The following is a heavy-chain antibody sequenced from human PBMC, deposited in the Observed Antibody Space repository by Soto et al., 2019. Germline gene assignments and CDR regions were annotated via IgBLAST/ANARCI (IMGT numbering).Heavy chain of an antibody. Sequence: ASVKVSCKASGYTFTSYDINWVRQATGQGLEWMGWMNPNSGNTGYAQKFQGRVTMTRNTSISTAYMELSSLRSEDTAVYYCARGPDGGRGWYPLGDDIWGQGTMVTVSS. V-gene: IGHV1-8*01. J-gene: IGHJ3*02. CDR3: ARGPDGGRGWYPLGDDI. D-gene: IGHD6-19*01. CDR2: MNPNSGNT. CDR1: GYTFTSYD.